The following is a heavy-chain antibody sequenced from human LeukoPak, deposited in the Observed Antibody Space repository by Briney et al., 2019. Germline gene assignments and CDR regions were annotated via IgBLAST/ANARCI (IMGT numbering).Heavy chain of an antibody. CDR2: ISGSGGST. CDR1: GFTFSSYA. D-gene: IGHD2-2*01. CDR3: TTRGSRQLWKNIVVVPAAMINGMDV. Sequence: GGSLRLSCAASGFTFSSYAMSWVRQAPGKGLEWVSAISGSGGSTYYADSVKGRFTISRDNSKNTLYLQMNSLRAEDTAVYYCTTRGSRQLWKNIVVVPAAMINGMDVWGQGTTVTVSS. J-gene: IGHJ6*02. V-gene: IGHV3-23*01.